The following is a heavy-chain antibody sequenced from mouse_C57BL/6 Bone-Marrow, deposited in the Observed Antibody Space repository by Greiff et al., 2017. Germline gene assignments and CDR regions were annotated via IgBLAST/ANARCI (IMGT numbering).Heavy chain of an antibody. Sequence: QVQLQQPGAELVRPGTSVKLSCKASGYTFTSYWMHWVKQRPGQGLEWIGVLDPSASYTNYKQKFKGKATLTVDTSSSTAYMQLSSLTSEDAAVYYCGNVDDWGQGTTLTVSS. CDR2: LDPSASYT. V-gene: IGHV1-59*01. CDR3: GNVDD. J-gene: IGHJ2*01. CDR1: GYTFTSYW.